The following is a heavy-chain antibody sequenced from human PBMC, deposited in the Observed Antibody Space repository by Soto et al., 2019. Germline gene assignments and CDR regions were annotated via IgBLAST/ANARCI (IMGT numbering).Heavy chain of an antibody. CDR2: ISAAGDP. Sequence: EVQLVESGGGLIQPGGSLRLSCAVSGFTVSNNYMSWVRQGTGKGLEWVSGISAAGDPDYADSVEGRFTISRENAQNSFFLQMNSLRVGDTAVYYCARTDRDFYGLDVWGQGTTVIVSS. CDR3: ARTDRDFYGLDV. J-gene: IGHJ6*02. V-gene: IGHV3-13*05. CDR1: GFTVSNNY.